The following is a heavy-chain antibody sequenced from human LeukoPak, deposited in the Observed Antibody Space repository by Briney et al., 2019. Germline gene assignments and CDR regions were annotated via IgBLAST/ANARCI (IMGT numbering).Heavy chain of an antibody. CDR2: IYYSGST. D-gene: IGHD5/OR15-5a*01. J-gene: IGHJ6*03. CDR3: ARGRLAPTDYYMDV. V-gene: IGHV4-59*01. CDR1: GGSISSYY. Sequence: SETLSLTCTVSGGSISSYYWSWIRQPPGKGLEWIGYIYYSGSTNYNPSLKSRVTISVDTSKNQFSLKLSSVTAADTAVYYCARGRLAPTDYYMDVWGKGTTVTVSS.